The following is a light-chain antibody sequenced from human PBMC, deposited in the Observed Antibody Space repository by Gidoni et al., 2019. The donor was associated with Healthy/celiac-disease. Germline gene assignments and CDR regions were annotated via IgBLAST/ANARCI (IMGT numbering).Light chain of an antibody. V-gene: IGLV1-40*01. CDR2: GNT. J-gene: IGLJ3*02. CDR1: SSNIGAGYD. CDR3: QSYDSSLSGSV. Sequence: QSVLTQPPSVSGAPGQRVTIPCTGSSSNIGAGYDVHWYQQLPGTAPKLLIYGNTKRPSGVPDRFSGSKSATSASLAITGLQAEDEADYYCQSYDSSLSGSVFGGGTKLTVL.